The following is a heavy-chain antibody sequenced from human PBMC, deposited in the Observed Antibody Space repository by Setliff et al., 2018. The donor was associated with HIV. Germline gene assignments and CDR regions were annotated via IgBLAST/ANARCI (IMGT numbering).Heavy chain of an antibody. D-gene: IGHD3-3*01. CDR3: AKQRYYDGNDGFDV. Sequence: PGGSLRLSCVASGSTFSTYAINWVRLAPGKGLEWVSSISGSGYPYYADSVKGRFTISRDNSKNTLFLQMDSLRAEDTALYYCAKQRYYDGNDGFDVWGQGTMVTVSS. J-gene: IGHJ3*01. CDR2: ISGSGYP. CDR1: GSTFSTYA. V-gene: IGHV3-23*01.